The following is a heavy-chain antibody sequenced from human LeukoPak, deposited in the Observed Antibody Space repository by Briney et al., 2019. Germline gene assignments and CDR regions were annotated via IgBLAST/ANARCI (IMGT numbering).Heavy chain of an antibody. CDR2: ISSNGGST. Sequence: GSLRLSCAASGFTFSNYAMYWVRQAPGKGLEYVSAISSNGGSTYYANSVKGRFTISRDNSKNTLYLQMGSLRAEDMAVYYCARYRCSSTSCFVDYWGQRTLVTVSS. D-gene: IGHD2-2*01. V-gene: IGHV3-64*01. CDR1: GFTFSNYA. CDR3: ARYRCSSTSCFVDY. J-gene: IGHJ4*02.